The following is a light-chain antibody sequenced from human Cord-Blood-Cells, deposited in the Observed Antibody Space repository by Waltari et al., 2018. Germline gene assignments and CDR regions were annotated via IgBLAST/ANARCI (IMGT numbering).Light chain of an antibody. V-gene: IGKV3-11*01. CDR3: QQRSNWIT. Sequence: EIVLKQSPATLSLSPVEIATLSCRDSQGVSSYLAWYQQKPDRATILLIYGASNRATGIPARFSGSGAGTDLTLTISSLEPEDFAVYYGQQRSNWITFGQGTRLEIK. J-gene: IGKJ5*01. CDR2: GAS. CDR1: QGVSSY.